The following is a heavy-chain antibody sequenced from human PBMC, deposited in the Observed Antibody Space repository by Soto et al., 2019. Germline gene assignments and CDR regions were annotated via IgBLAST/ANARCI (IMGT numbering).Heavy chain of an antibody. D-gene: IGHD3-3*01. CDR1: GYTFTSYG. CDR3: AIWFLEWLSPRFDF. Sequence: ASVKVSCKASGYTFTSYGISWVRQAPGQGPEWMGWISAYNGNTNYAQKLQGRVTMTTDTSTSTAYMELRSLRSDDTAVYYCAIWFLEWLSPRFDFCGQRTLVPVSS. CDR2: ISAYNGNT. V-gene: IGHV1-18*01. J-gene: IGHJ4*02.